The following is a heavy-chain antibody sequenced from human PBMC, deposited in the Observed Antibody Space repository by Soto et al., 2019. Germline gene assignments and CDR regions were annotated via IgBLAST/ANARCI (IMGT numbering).Heavy chain of an antibody. Sequence: GASVKVSCKASGYTFTSYGISWVRQAPGQGLEWMGWISAYNGNTNYAQKLQGRVTMTTDTSTSTAYMELRSLRSDDTAVYYCARAYSSSWYLSVEYFDYWGQGTLVTVSS. D-gene: IGHD6-13*01. CDR3: ARAYSSSWYLSVEYFDY. CDR2: ISAYNGNT. J-gene: IGHJ4*02. V-gene: IGHV1-18*01. CDR1: GYTFTSYG.